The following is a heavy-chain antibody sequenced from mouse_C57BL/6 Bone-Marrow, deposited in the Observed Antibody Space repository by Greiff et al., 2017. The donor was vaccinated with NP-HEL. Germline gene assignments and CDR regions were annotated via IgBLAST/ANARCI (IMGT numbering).Heavy chain of an antibody. D-gene: IGHD1-1*01. CDR3: ARTVVEAMDY. V-gene: IGHV1-4*01. CDR1: GYTFTSYT. J-gene: IGHJ4*01. Sequence: VQLQQSGAELARPGASVKMSCKASGYTFTSYTMHWVKQRPGQGLEWIGYINPSSGYTKYTQKFKDKATLTADKSSRTAYMQLSSLTSEDSAVYYCARTVVEAMDYWGQGTSVTVSS. CDR2: INPSSGYT.